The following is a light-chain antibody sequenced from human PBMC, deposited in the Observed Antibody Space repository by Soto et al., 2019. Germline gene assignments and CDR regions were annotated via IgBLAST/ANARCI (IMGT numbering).Light chain of an antibody. CDR1: QSISSY. J-gene: IGKJ1*01. CDR2: AAS. V-gene: IGKV1-39*01. Sequence: DIQTTQSPSSLSASVGDRVIITCRASQSISSYLNWYLHKPGKAPKLLIYAASSLQSGVPARFSGSASGTDFTLSISSLQPDDFATYYCHQSYSLPEAFGQGTKVDIK. CDR3: HQSYSLPEA.